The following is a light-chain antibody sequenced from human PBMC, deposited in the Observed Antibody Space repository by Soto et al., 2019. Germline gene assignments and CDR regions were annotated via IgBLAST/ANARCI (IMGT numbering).Light chain of an antibody. J-gene: IGLJ3*02. V-gene: IGLV2-8*01. Sequence: QSALTQPPSASGSPGQSVTISCTGTSSDVGGYNCVSWYQQHPGKAPKLMIYEVSKRPSGVPDRFSGSKSGNTASLTVSGLQAEDEADYYCSSYAGSNWVFGGGTQLTV. CDR3: SSYAGSNWV. CDR2: EVS. CDR1: SSDVGGYNC.